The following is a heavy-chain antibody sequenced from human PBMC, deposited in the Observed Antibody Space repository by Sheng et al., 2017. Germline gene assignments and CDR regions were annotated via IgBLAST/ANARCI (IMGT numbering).Heavy chain of an antibody. Sequence: QLQLQESGPGLVKPSETLSLTCTVSGGSISSSSYYWGWIRQPPGKGLEWIGSIYYSGSTYYNPSLKSRVTISVDTSKNQFSLKLSSVTAADTAVYYCAREGYGDYGSGAFDIWGQGTMVTVSS. CDR2: IYYSGST. V-gene: IGHV4-39*07. CDR3: AREGYGDYGSGAFDI. CDR1: GGSISSSSYY. D-gene: IGHD4-17*01. J-gene: IGHJ3*02.